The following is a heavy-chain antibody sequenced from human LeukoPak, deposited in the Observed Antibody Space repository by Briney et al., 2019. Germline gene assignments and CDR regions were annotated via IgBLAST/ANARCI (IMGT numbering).Heavy chain of an antibody. CDR1: GGTFSSYA. Sequence: SVKVSCKASGGTFSSYAISWVRQAPGQGLEWMGRIIPILGIANYAQKFQGRVTITADKSTSTAYMELSSLRSEDTAVYYCARGGRELLRGGFDYWGQGTLVTVSS. D-gene: IGHD1-26*01. CDR2: IIPILGIA. V-gene: IGHV1-69*04. CDR3: ARGGRELLRGGFDY. J-gene: IGHJ4*02.